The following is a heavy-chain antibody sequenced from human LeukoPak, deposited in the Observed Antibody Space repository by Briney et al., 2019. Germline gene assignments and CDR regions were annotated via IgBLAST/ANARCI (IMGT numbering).Heavy chain of an antibody. D-gene: IGHD3-22*01. CDR2: ISYDGSNK. CDR3: AKDRGYYYDSSGSDY. CDR1: GFTFSSYA. Sequence: PGGSLRLSCAASGFTFSSYAMHWVRQAPGKGLEWVAVISYDGSNKYYANSVKGRFTISRDNSKNTLYLQMNSLRAEDTAVYYCAKDRGYYYDSSGSDYWGQGTLVTVSS. V-gene: IGHV3-30-3*01. J-gene: IGHJ4*02.